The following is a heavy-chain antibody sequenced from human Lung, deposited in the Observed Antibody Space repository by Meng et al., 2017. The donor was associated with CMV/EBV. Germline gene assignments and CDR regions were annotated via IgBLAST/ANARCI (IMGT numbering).Heavy chain of an antibody. J-gene: IGHJ3*02. Sequence: GGSLRLXCAASGFTFSSYAMSWVRQAPGKGLEWVSVIYSGGSSTYYADSVKGRFTISRDNSKNTLYLQMNSLRAEDMAVYYCAKDSLKYNCSGDSCHLDAFDMWXQGTRGT. CDR1: GFTFSSYA. CDR2: IYSGGSST. D-gene: IGHD2-15*01. CDR3: AKDSLKYNCSGDSCHLDAFDM. V-gene: IGHV3-23*03.